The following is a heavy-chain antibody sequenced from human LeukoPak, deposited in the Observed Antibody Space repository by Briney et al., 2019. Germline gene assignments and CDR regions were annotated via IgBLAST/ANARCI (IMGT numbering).Heavy chain of an antibody. Sequence: GGSLRLSCEASGFTFGSHAMDWVRQAPGKGLEWVAGIFGSGGSPHYADSGKGRFTISRDNSPTTVYLQIHSLRADDTAVYYCGKTTVGYSSGQKPAWPVDYWGQGTLVTVSS. D-gene: IGHD5-18*01. J-gene: IGHJ4*02. V-gene: IGHV3-23*01. CDR2: IFGSGGSP. CDR1: GFTFGSHA. CDR3: GKTTVGYSSGQKPAWPVDY.